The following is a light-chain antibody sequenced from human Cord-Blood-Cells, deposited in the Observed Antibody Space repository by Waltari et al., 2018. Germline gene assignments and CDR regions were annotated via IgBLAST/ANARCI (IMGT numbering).Light chain of an antibody. CDR2: EDS. CDR3: YSTDSSGNHRRV. V-gene: IGLV3-10*01. J-gene: IGLJ3*02. CDR1: ALPKKY. Sequence: SYELTQPPSVSVSPGHTARITCSGDALPKKYAYWYQQKSGQAPVLVIYEDSKRPSGIPERFSGSSSGTMATLTISGAQVEDEADYYCYSTDSSGNHRRVFGGGTKLTVL.